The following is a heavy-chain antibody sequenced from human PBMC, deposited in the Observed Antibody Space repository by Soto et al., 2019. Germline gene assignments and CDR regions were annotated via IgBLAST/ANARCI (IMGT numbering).Heavy chain of an antibody. J-gene: IGHJ4*02. CDR3: AAGGGLHLYY. D-gene: IGHD5-12*01. CDR2: IYHSGST. Sequence: QLQLQESGSGLVKPSQTLSLTCAVSGGSISSGGYSGIWIRQPPGKGLVWIGYIYHSGSTYHNPSLKIRVTISVDRSKNQFSLRLVSVTAADTAVYYCAAGGGLHLYYWGQGTLVTVSS. V-gene: IGHV4-30-2*01. CDR1: GGSISSGGYS.